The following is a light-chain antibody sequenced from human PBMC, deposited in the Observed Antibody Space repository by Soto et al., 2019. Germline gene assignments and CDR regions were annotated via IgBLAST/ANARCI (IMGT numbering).Light chain of an antibody. Sequence: DIQLTQSPSTLSASVGERITITCRASQTISHCLACYQQKPGKAPKLLIYDASSLESGVTSSFSGSGSGTEVTLTNSRLQPDDFATYYCKQYSSYYTCGQGTQFEIK. CDR3: KQYSSYYT. J-gene: IGKJ2*01. CDR2: DAS. V-gene: IGKV1-5*01. CDR1: QTISHC.